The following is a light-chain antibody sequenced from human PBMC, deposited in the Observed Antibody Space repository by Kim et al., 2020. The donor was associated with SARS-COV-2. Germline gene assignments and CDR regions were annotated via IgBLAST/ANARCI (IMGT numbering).Light chain of an antibody. V-gene: IGLV4-69*01. Sequence: QLVLTQSPSASASLGASVKLTCTLSSGHSRYAVAWHQQQPEKGPRFLMKVNSDGSQRKGDGIPARFSGSSSGPERYLTISSLQPEDEADYYCQTWGSGIRVFGGGTQLTVL. CDR3: QTWGSGIRV. CDR1: SGHSRYA. J-gene: IGLJ3*02. CDR2: VNSDGSQ.